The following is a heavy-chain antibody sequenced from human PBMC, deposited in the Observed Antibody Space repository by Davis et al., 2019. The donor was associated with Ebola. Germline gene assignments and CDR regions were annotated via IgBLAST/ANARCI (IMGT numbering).Heavy chain of an antibody. CDR3: ARDEHWKGGLFNYYYSGMDA. J-gene: IGHJ6*02. CDR2: ISVYSGST. D-gene: IGHD1-1*01. CDR1: GYTFTNYG. V-gene: IGHV1-18*01. Sequence: AASVKVSCKASGYTFTNYGISWVRQAPGQGLEWMGWISVYSGSTNYAHNLQGRVTMTADTSTNTAFMELRDLRSDDTAVYFCARDEHWKGGLFNYYYSGMDAWGQGTTVTVSS.